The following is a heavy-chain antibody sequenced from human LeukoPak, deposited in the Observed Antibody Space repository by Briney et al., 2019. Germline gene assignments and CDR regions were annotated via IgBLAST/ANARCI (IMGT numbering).Heavy chain of an antibody. V-gene: IGHV1-69*05. Sequence: SVKVSCKASGGTFSRYAISWVRQAPGQGLEWMGGIIPIFGTANYAQKFQGRVTITTDESTSTAYMELSSLRSEDTAVYYCARGVEQLAYNWFDPWGQGTLVTVSS. CDR2: IIPIFGTA. D-gene: IGHD6-6*01. CDR1: GGTFSRYA. J-gene: IGHJ5*02. CDR3: ARGVEQLAYNWFDP.